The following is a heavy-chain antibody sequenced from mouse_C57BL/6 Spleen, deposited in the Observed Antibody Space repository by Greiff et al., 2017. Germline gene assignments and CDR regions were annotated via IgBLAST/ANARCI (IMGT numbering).Heavy chain of an antibody. CDR1: GYAFRSSW. J-gene: IGHJ1*03. CDR2: IYPGDGDT. CDR3: ARCDYYGSSPCYFEV. D-gene: IGHD1-1*01. Sequence: QVQLKASGPELVKPGASVKLSCKASGYAFRSSWMNWVKPRPGKGLEWIGRIYPGDGDTNYNGKFKGKATLTADKSSSTASMQLSSLTSEDSAVYFCARCDYYGSSPCYFEVWGTGTTVTGSS. V-gene: IGHV1-82*01.